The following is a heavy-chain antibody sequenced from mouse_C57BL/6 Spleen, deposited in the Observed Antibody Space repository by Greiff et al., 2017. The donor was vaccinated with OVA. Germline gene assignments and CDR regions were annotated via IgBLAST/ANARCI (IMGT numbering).Heavy chain of an antibody. D-gene: IGHD2-3*01. V-gene: IGHV3-1*01. Sequence: VQLKESGPGMVKPSQSLSLTCTATGYSITSGYDWHWIRHFPGNKLEWMGYISYSGSTNYNPSLKSRISITHDTSKNHFFLKLNSVTTEDTATEYCARDDGYYGYFDVWGTGTTVTVSS. CDR3: ARDDGYYGYFDV. CDR2: ISYSGST. CDR1: GYSITSGYD. J-gene: IGHJ1*03.